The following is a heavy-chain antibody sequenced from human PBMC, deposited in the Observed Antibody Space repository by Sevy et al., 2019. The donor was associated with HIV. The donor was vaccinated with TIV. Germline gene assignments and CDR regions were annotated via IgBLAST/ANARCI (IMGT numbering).Heavy chain of an antibody. CDR3: AREGRTKPYDY. Sequence: GGSLRLSCAASGFTFSKYSMSWVRQPPGKGLEWVSTLCFGCGEINYADSVKGRFTISRDNSKSSVYLQMNNLRPEDTAVYYCAREGRTKPYDYWGQGTLVTVSS. V-gene: IGHV3-23*01. CDR2: LCFGCGEI. D-gene: IGHD2-8*01. J-gene: IGHJ4*02. CDR1: GFTFSKYS.